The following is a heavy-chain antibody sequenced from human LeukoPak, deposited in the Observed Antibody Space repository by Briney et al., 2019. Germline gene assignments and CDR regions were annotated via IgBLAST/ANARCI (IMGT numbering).Heavy chain of an antibody. CDR3: ARAYSSGWYGDY. V-gene: IGHV3-21*01. CDR2: ISSSSSYI. D-gene: IGHD6-19*01. J-gene: IGHJ4*02. CDR1: GFTFSSYS. Sequence: GGSLRLSCAASGFTFSSYSMNWVRQAPGKGLEWVSSISSSSSYIYYADSVKGRFTISGDNAKNSLYLQMNSLRAEDTAVYYCARAYSSGWYGDYRGQGTLVTVSS.